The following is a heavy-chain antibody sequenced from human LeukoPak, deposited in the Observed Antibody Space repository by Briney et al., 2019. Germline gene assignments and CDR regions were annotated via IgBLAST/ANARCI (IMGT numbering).Heavy chain of an antibody. J-gene: IGHJ6*02. CDR3: ARDYPYGDYGHYYYGMDV. CDR1: GYTFTSYA. D-gene: IGHD4-17*01. Sequence: ASVKVSCKASGYTFTSYAMSWVRQAPGQGLEWMGWIDTNTGNPTYAQGFTGRFGFSLDTSVSTAYLQMNSLRAEDTAVYYCARDYPYGDYGHYYYGMDVWGQGTTVTVSS. CDR2: IDTNTGNP. V-gene: IGHV7-4-1*02.